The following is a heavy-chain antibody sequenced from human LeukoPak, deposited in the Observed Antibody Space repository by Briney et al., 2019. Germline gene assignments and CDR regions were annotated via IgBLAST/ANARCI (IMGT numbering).Heavy chain of an antibody. J-gene: IGHJ4*02. CDR2: INQDGSDT. CDR3: VRSSGWFTGDH. V-gene: IGHV3-7*01. CDR1: GFTFSNYW. D-gene: IGHD3-10*01. Sequence: GGSLRLSCTASGFTFSNYWMNWARQAPGKGLEWVAIINQDGSDTNYVDSVKGRFTISRDNAENSLSLQMNGLRVEDTAFYYCVRSSGWFTGDHWGPGTLVSVSS.